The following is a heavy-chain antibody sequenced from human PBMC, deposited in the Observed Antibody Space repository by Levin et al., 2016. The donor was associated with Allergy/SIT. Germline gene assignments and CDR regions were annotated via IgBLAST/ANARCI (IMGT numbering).Heavy chain of an antibody. CDR3: AKGGGITMVRGEVYFDY. CDR1: GFTFSSYA. Sequence: GESLKISCAASGFTFSSYAMSWVRQAPGKGLEWVSAISGSGGSTYYADSVKGRFTISRDNSKNTLYLQMNSLRAEDTAVYYCAKGGGITMVRGEVYFDYWGQGTLVTVSS. V-gene: IGHV3-23*01. D-gene: IGHD3-10*01. J-gene: IGHJ4*02. CDR2: ISGSGGST.